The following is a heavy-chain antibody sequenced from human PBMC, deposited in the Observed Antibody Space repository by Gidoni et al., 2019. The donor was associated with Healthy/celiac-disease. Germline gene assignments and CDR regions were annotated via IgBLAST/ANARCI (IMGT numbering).Heavy chain of an antibody. V-gene: IGHV1-24*01. CDR1: GYTLTQFS. D-gene: IGHD6-6*01. CDR3: ATDLPITVGIAARPDWFDP. CDR2: FDPEDGET. J-gene: IGHJ5*02. Sequence: QVQLVQSGAEVQKPGSSVTVSRKVSGYTLTQFSMHWVRQAPGKVLEWMGGFDPEDGETIYAQKFQGRVTMTEDTSTDTAYMELGSLRSEDTAVYYCATDLPITVGIAARPDWFDPWGQGTLVTVSS.